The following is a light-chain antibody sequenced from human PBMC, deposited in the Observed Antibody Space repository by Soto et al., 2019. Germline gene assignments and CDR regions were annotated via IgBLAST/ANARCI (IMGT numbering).Light chain of an antibody. V-gene: IGLV2-14*01. Sequence: QSALTQPASVSGSPGQSITISCTGSSSDIGSYNSVSWYQQHPGKAPKLIIYAVSDRPSGVSLRFSGSKSGNTASLTISGLQAEDEADYYCRSYTSGTTPYVFGPGTKVTVL. CDR1: SSDIGSYNS. CDR2: AVS. CDR3: RSYTSGTTPYV. J-gene: IGLJ1*01.